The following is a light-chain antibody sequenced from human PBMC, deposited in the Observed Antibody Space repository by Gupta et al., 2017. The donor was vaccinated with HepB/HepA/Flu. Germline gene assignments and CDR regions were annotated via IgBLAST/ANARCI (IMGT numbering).Light chain of an antibody. CDR2: AAS. V-gene: IGKV1-39*01. J-gene: IGKJ3*01. Sequence: DIQMTQSPSSLSASVGDRVTITCRASQSISSYLNWYQQKPGKAPKLLIYAASSLQSGVPSRFSGSGSGTDFTLTISSLQPEDFATYYCQQSESTPYTFGPGTRVDMK. CDR1: QSISSY. CDR3: QQSESTPYT.